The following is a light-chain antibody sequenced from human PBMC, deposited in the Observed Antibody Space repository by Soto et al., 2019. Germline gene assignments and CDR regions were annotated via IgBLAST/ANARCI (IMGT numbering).Light chain of an antibody. J-gene: IGLJ3*02. CDR2: VDNDGSH. CDR3: QTWGTGTWV. Sequence: QPVVTQSPSASASLGASVKLTCTLSSGHSSYAIAWHQQQPEKGPRYLMKVDNDGSHVKGDGIPDRFSGSSSGAERYLAISSLQSEDEADYYCQTWGTGTWVFGGGTKLTVL. CDR1: SGHSSYA. V-gene: IGLV4-69*01.